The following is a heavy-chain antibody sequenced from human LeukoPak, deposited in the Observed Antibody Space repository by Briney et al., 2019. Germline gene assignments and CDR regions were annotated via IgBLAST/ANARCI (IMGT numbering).Heavy chain of an antibody. J-gene: IGHJ4*02. CDR2: IVNGATT. Sequence: GGSLRLSCAVSGFTVSNNHVTWVRQAPGEGLECVSVIVNGATTYYRDSVKGRFTISRDNSENTVYLQMNSLRVEDTAVYYCANSIAAAGTVGDYWGQGTLVTVSS. V-gene: IGHV3-53*01. CDR3: ANSIAAAGTVGDY. CDR1: GFTVSNNH. D-gene: IGHD6-13*01.